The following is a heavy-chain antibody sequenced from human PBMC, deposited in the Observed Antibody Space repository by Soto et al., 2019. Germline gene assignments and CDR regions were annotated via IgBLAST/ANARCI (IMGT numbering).Heavy chain of an antibody. D-gene: IGHD3-9*01. CDR1: GYTFTSYA. Sequence: ASVKVSCKASGYTFTSYAMHWVRQAPGQRLEWMGWINAGNGNTKYSQKFQGRVTITRDTSASTAYMELSSLRSEDTAVYYCAREGSHFLYDILTGYSLPVMDYGMDVWGQGTTVTVSS. CDR2: INAGNGNT. V-gene: IGHV1-3*01. CDR3: AREGSHFLYDILTGYSLPVMDYGMDV. J-gene: IGHJ6*02.